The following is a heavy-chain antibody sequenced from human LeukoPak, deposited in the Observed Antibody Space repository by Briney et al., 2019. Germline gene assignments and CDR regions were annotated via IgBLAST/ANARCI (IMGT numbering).Heavy chain of an antibody. CDR2: INHSGST. V-gene: IGHV4-34*01. CDR1: GGSFSGYY. D-gene: IGHD6-19*01. J-gene: IGHJ3*02. Sequence: SETLSLTCAVYGGSFSGYYWSWIRQPPGKGLEWIGEINHSGSTNYNPSLKSRVTISVDTSKNQFSLKLSSVTAADTAVYYCAKPNSSGFKSDAFDIWGQGTMATVSS. CDR3: AKPNSSGFKSDAFDI.